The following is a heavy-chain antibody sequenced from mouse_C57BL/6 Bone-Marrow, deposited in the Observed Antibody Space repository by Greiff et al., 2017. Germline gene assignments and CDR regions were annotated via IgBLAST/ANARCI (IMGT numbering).Heavy chain of an antibody. CDR1: GFTFSDYG. J-gene: IGHJ3*01. V-gene: IGHV5-17*01. D-gene: IGHD2-2*01. CDR3: ARGDYAYEGAWFAY. Sequence: EVKLVESGGGLVKPGGSLKLSCAASGFTFSDYGMHWVRQAPEKGLKWVAYISSGSSTLYYTDTVKGRFTISRANAKNTLFLQMTSLRSEDTAMYYCARGDYAYEGAWFAYWGQGTLVTVSA. CDR2: ISSGSSTL.